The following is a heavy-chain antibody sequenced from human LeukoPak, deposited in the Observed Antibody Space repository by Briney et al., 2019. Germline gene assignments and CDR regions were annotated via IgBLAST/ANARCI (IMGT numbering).Heavy chain of an antibody. CDR2: INPNTGDT. Sequence: GASVKVSCKASGYTFTGYYMHWLRQAPGQGLEWMGRINPNTGDTEYAQKFQGRVTMTRDTSITTAYMPLSRLRSDDTAMYFCALFSVAESWVDPWGQGTLVTVSS. D-gene: IGHD6-19*01. V-gene: IGHV1-2*06. CDR3: ALFSVAESWVDP. CDR1: GYTFTGYY. J-gene: IGHJ5*02.